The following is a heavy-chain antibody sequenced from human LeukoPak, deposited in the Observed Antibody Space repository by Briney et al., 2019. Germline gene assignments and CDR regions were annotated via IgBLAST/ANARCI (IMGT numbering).Heavy chain of an antibody. CDR3: ARRQWTAFDF. D-gene: IGHD6-19*01. CDR1: GFTFNTYW. V-gene: IGHV3-7*01. CDR2: IKPDGNER. J-gene: IGHJ3*01. Sequence: GGSLRLSCAASGFTFNTYWISWVRQAPGKGLQRVANIKPDGNERYYVDYVKGRFTISRDNARSSLYLQMNSLRVEDTAIYYCARRQWTAFDFWGQGTMVTVSS.